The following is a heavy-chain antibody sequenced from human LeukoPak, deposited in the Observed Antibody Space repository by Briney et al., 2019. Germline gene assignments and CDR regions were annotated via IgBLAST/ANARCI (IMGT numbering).Heavy chain of an antibody. V-gene: IGHV4-4*02. CDR2: ITHSGST. J-gene: IGHJ4*02. CDR1: GGSISSSSW. CDR3: GRVTGTTPFDY. D-gene: IGHD1-1*01. Sequence: PSETLSLTCAVSGGSISSSSWWSWGRPPPGKGQEWSGEITHSGSTNYNTSLESRVTISVDKSKNQFSLKLNSVTAADTAVYFCGRVTGTTPFDYWGQGTLVTVSS.